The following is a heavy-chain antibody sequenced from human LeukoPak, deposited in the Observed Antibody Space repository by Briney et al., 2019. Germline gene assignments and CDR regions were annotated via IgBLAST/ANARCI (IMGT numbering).Heavy chain of an antibody. Sequence: GGSLRLSCAASGFTFSNAWMSWGRQAPGKGLEWVGRIKSKTFGGTTDYAAPVKGRFTISRDDSKNTLYLHMNTLKTDDTAIYYCTTLGAFDYWGQGTLVTVSS. J-gene: IGHJ4*02. V-gene: IGHV3-15*01. CDR2: IKSKTFGGTT. CDR1: GFTFSNAW. CDR3: TTLGAFDY. D-gene: IGHD3-16*01.